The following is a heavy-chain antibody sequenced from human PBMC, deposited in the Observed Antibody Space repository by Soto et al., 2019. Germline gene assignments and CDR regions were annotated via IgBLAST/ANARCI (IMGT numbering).Heavy chain of an antibody. D-gene: IGHD2-21*01. V-gene: IGHV3-30*03. CDR3: AANVRVATYLYCGVDL. Sequence: QVQLVESGGGVVQPGRALRLSCAASGFSFNTSGMHWVRQAPGKGLEWVAGIAFDGSQEFYGDSVRGRFTISRDNSKKTLFLQMKSLTPEYTAVYYCAANVRVATYLYCGVDLWGKGTTVTVCS. CDR1: GFSFNTSG. J-gene: IGHJ6*04. CDR2: IAFDGSQE.